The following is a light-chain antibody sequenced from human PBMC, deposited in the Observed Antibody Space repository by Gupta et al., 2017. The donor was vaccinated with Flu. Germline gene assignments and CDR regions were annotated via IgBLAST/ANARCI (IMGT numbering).Light chain of an antibody. CDR2: GAS. J-gene: IGKJ3*01. Sequence: EIVLTQSPGTLSLSPGERATLSCRASQSVSSSYLAWYQQKPGQAPRLLIYGASSTATGLPDRFSGSGSGTDITLTISILDPEDVAVYYCQQYGSSPPTFGHGTKVEIK. V-gene: IGKV3-20*01. CDR1: QSVSSSY. CDR3: QQYGSSPPT.